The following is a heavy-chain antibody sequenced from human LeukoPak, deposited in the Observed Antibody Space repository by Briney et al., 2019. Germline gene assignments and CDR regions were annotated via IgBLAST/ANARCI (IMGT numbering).Heavy chain of an antibody. J-gene: IGHJ5*02. D-gene: IGHD2-15*01. Sequence: GESLQISSKGSGYSFTSYWISWVRQLPGKGLEWMGRIDPSDSYTNYSPSFQGHVTISADKSISTAYLQWSSLKASDTAMYYCARRMGYCSGGSCLNWFDPWGQGTLVTVSS. CDR3: ARRMGYCSGGSCLNWFDP. CDR2: IDPSDSYT. CDR1: GYSFTSYW. V-gene: IGHV5-10-1*01.